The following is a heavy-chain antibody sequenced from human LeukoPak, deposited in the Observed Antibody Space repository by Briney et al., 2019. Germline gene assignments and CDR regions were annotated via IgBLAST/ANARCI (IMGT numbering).Heavy chain of an antibody. D-gene: IGHD3-22*01. J-gene: IGHJ4*02. Sequence: ASVKVSCKASGCTFTSYAMNWVRQAPGQGLEWMGWINTNTGNPTYAQGFTGRFVFSLDTSVSTAYLQISSLKAEDTAVYYCATQGYYYDSSGYYSSPLTGWGQGTLVTVSS. V-gene: IGHV7-4-1*02. CDR1: GCTFTSYA. CDR2: INTNTGNP. CDR3: ATQGYYYDSSGYYSSPLTG.